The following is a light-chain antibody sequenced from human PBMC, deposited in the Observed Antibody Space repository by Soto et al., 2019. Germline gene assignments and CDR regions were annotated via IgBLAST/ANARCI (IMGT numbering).Light chain of an antibody. CDR2: GAS. CDR3: QQYDNWPPIT. V-gene: IGKV3-15*01. CDR1: QTMHIS. J-gene: IGKJ4*01. Sequence: EIVMTQSPVTLSVSPGERATLSCRASQTMHISLAWYQQKPGQPPRLLIYGASTRATGVPARFSGSGSGTEFTLTISSLQSEDFAVYYCQQYDNWPPITFGGGTKVEIK.